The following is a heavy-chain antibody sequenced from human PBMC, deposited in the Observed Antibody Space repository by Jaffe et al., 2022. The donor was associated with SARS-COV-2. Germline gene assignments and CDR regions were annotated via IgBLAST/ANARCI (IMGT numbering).Heavy chain of an antibody. V-gene: IGHV3-33*01. D-gene: IGHD1-26*01. CDR3: ASHQYSGSYVFDY. Sequence: QVQLVESGGGVVQPGRSLRLSCAASGFTFSSYGMHWVRQAPGKGLEWVAVIWYDGSNKYYADSVKGRFTISRDNSQNTLYLQMNSLRAEDTAVYYCASHQYSGSYVFDYWGQGTLVTVSS. CDR2: IWYDGSNK. CDR1: GFTFSSYG. J-gene: IGHJ4*02.